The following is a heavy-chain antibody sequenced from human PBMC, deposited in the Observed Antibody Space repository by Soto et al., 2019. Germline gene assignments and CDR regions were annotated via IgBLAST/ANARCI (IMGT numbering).Heavy chain of an antibody. CDR1: GGSVSSGSYY. CDR2: IYYSGST. CDR3: ARDDTVAGPDY. J-gene: IGHJ4*02. V-gene: IGHV4-61*01. D-gene: IGHD6-19*01. Sequence: QVQLQESGPGLVKPSETLSLTCTVSGGSVSSGSYYWSWIRQPPGKGLEWIGYIYYSGSTNYNPSLKSRVTISVDTSKNQFSLKLSSVTAADTAVYYCARDDTVAGPDYWGQGTLVTGSS.